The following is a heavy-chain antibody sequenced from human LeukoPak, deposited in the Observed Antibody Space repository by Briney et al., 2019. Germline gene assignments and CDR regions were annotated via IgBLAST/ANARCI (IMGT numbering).Heavy chain of an antibody. J-gene: IGHJ3*02. Sequence: SETLSLTCTVSGGSISSGGYYWSWIRQHPGKGLEWIGYIYYSGSTYYNPSLKSRVTISVDTSKNQFSLKLSSVTAADTAVYYCARTYSGYDFDAFDIWGQGTMVTVSS. CDR1: GGSISSGGYY. CDR2: IYYSGST. CDR3: ARTYSGYDFDAFDI. D-gene: IGHD5-12*01. V-gene: IGHV4-31*03.